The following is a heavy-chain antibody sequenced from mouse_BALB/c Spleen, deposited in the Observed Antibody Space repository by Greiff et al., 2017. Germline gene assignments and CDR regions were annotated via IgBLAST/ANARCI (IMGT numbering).Heavy chain of an antibody. CDR3: ARGVDYGGDY. Sequence: VQLQQSGAELVRPGALVKLSCKASGFNIKDYYMHWVKQRPETGLEWIGWIDPENGNTIYDPKFKGKARFTADTSSNTAYLQLSSLTSEDTAVYYCARGVDYGGDYWGQGTSVTVSS. V-gene: IGHV14-1*02. J-gene: IGHJ4*01. CDR1: GFNIKDYY. CDR2: IDPENGNT. D-gene: IGHD2-4*01.